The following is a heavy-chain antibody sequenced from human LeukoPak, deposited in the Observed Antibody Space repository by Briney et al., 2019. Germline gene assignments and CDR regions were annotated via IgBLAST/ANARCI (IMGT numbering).Heavy chain of an antibody. CDR1: GYTFTSYA. Sequence: ASVKVSCKASGYTFTSYAMNWVRQAPGQGLEWMGWINTNTGNPTYAQGFTGRFVFSLDTSVSTTYLQVNSLEAEDTAVYYCAVNLAAAGHPSYWGQGSLVTVSS. V-gene: IGHV7-4-1*02. J-gene: IGHJ4*02. CDR3: AVNLAAAGHPSY. CDR2: INTNTGNP. D-gene: IGHD6-13*01.